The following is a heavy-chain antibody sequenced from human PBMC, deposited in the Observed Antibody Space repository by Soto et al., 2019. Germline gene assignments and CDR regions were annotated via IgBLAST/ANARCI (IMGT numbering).Heavy chain of an antibody. CDR2: IIPIFGTA. Sequence: SVKVSCKASGGTFSSYAISWVRQAPGQGLEWMGGIIPIFGTANYAQKFQGRVTITADESTSTAYMELSSLRSEDTAVYYCASAVRYFDGGDYWGQGTLVTVSS. CDR1: GGTFSSYA. D-gene: IGHD3-9*01. CDR3: ASAVRYFDGGDY. V-gene: IGHV1-69*13. J-gene: IGHJ4*02.